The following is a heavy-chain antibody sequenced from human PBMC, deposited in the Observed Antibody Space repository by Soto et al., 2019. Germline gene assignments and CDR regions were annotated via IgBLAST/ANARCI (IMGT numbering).Heavy chain of an antibody. CDR2: IIPIFGTA. D-gene: IGHD6-19*01. V-gene: IGHV1-69*13. Sequence: ASVKVSCKASGGTFSSYAISWVRQAPGQGLEWMGGIIPIFGTANYAQKFQGRVTITADESTSTAYMELSSLRSEDTAVYYCASSGYSSGWYGSYWGQGTLVTVSS. CDR1: GGTFSSYA. CDR3: ASSGYSSGWYGSY. J-gene: IGHJ4*02.